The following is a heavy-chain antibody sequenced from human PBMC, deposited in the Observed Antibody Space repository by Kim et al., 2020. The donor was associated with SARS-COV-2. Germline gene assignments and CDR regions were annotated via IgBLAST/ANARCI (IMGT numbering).Heavy chain of an antibody. Sequence: SVKRRFTISRDDAKNSVYLQMNSLRAEDTAVYYCARVFGVWFGELSSFDYWGQGTLVTVSS. CDR3: ARVFGVWFGELSSFDY. V-gene: IGHV3-11*05. D-gene: IGHD3-10*01. J-gene: IGHJ4*02.